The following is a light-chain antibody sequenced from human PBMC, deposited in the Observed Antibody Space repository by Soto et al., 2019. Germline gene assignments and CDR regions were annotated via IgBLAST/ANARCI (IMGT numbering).Light chain of an antibody. V-gene: IGLV2-14*03. CDR2: DVT. J-gene: IGLJ2*01. CDR3: TSYTINSTLV. Sequence: QSALTQPASVSGSPGQSITISCTGTSSDVGAFNYVSWYQQHPGKAPKLMVYDVTNRPSGVSNRFSGSKSGNTASLTISGLQAEYEGDYYCTSYTINSTLVFGGGTKLTVL. CDR1: SSDVGAFNY.